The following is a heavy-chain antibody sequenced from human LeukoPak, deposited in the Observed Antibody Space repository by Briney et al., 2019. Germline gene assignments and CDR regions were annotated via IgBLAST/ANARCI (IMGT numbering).Heavy chain of an antibody. J-gene: IGHJ5*02. CDR3: ARTILYRNWFDP. D-gene: IGHD2-8*01. Sequence: SVKVSCKASGGTFSSYAISWVRQAPGQGLEWMGGIIPIFGTANYAQKFQGRVTITADKSTSTDYMELSSLRSEDTAVYYCARTILYRNWFDPWGQGTLVTVSS. CDR2: IIPIFGTA. V-gene: IGHV1-69*06. CDR1: GGTFSSYA.